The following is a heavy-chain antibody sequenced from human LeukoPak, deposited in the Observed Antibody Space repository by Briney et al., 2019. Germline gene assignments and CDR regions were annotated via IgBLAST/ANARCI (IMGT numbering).Heavy chain of an antibody. CDR2: ISSSSSYI. CDR3: AREGVGISYYFDY. CDR1: GFTFSSYS. Sequence: GGSLRLSCAASGFTFSSYSMNWVRQAPGKGLEWVSFISSSSSYIYYADSVKGRFTISRDNAKNSLYLQMNSLRAEDTAVYYCAREGVGISYYFDYWGQGTLVTVSS. J-gene: IGHJ4*02. D-gene: IGHD2-21*01. V-gene: IGHV3-21*06.